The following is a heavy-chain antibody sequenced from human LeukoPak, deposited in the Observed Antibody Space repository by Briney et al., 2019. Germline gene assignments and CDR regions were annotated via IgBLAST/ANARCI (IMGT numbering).Heavy chain of an antibody. CDR3: ARGPMLRGVIIRRSKSGYFDY. D-gene: IGHD3-10*01. V-gene: IGHV3-7*01. Sequence: PGGSLRLSCTASGFTFSSYWMSWVRQAPGKGLEYVANINTDGSEKHYADSVKGRFTISRDNAKNSLYLQMSSLRVEDTAVYYCARGPMLRGVIIRRSKSGYFDYWGQGTLVTVSS. CDR2: INTDGSEK. J-gene: IGHJ4*02. CDR1: GFTFSSYW.